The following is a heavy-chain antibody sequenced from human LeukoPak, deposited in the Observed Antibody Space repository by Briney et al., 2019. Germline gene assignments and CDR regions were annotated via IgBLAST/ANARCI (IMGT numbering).Heavy chain of an antibody. V-gene: IGHV3-23*01. CDR1: GITLSNYG. J-gene: IGHJ4*02. Sequence: GGSLRLSCAVSGITLSNYGMSWVRQAPGKGLEWVAGIGASGGGTNYADSVKGRFTISRDNPKNTLYLQMNSLRAEDTAVYYCARGGGYDRELDYWGQGTLVTVSS. D-gene: IGHD5-12*01. CDR3: ARGGGYDRELDY. CDR2: IGASGGGT.